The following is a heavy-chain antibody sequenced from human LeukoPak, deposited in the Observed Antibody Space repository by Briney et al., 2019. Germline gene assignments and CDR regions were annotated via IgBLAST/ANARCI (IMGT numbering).Heavy chain of an antibody. V-gene: IGHV4-59*01. Sequence: PSETLSLTCTVSGGSISSYYWSWIRQPPGKGLEWIGYIYYSGSTNYNPSLKSRVTISVDTSKNQFPLKLSSVTAADTAVYYCARATNYEFYFDYWGQGTLVTVSS. CDR1: GGSISSYY. D-gene: IGHD4/OR15-4a*01. CDR3: ARATNYEFYFDY. CDR2: IYYSGST. J-gene: IGHJ4*02.